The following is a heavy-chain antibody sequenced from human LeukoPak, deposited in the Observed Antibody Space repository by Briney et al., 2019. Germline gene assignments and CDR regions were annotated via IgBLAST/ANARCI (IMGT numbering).Heavy chain of an antibody. J-gene: IGHJ6*03. V-gene: IGHV3-74*01. D-gene: IGHD5-24*01. CDR3: ARGTWATLYYYYMDV. Sequence: GGSLRLSCAASGFTFSSYWMHWVRQAPGKGLVWVSRINSDGSSTSYADSVKGRFTISRDNAKNTLYLQMNSLRAEDTAVYYCARGTWATLYYYYMDVWGKGTTVTVSS. CDR2: INSDGSST. CDR1: GFTFSSYW.